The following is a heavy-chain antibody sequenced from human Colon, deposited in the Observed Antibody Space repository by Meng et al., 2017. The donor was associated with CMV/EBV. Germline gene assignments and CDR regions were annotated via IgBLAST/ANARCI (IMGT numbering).Heavy chain of an antibody. D-gene: IGHD3-16*01. J-gene: IGHJ4*02. CDR2: INHSGST. Sequence: SETLSLTCTVSGGSISSGDYYWSWIRQPPGKGLEWIGEINHSGSTNYNPSLKSRVTISVDTSKNQFSLKLSSVTAADTAVYYCARGEGGYWGQGTLVTVSS. CDR3: ARGEGGY. V-gene: IGHV4-34*01. CDR1: GGSISSGDYY.